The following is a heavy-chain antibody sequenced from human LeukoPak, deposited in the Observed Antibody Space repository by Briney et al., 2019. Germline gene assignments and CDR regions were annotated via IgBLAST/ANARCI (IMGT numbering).Heavy chain of an antibody. CDR2: IKQDGSEK. J-gene: IGHJ3*02. Sequence: GGSLRLSCAACRFTFSGYWMSWVRQAPGKGLEWVANIKQDGSEKYYVDSVKGRFTISRDNAKNSLYLQMNSLRVEDMAVYYCARPAIMMATIPTGAFDIWGQGTMVTVSS. V-gene: IGHV3-7*01. D-gene: IGHD5-24*01. CDR3: ARPAIMMATIPTGAFDI. CDR1: RFTFSGYW.